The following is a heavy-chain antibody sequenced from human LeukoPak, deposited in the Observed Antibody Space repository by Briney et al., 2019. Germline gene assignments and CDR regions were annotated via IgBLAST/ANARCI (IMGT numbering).Heavy chain of an antibody. D-gene: IGHD2-8*01. CDR3: ARAGYCTNGVCPLRNWFDP. Sequence: ASVKVSCKASGYTFTSYYMHWVRQAPGQGLEWMGITNPSGGSTSYAQKFQGRVTMTRDMSTSTVYMELSSLRSEDTAVYYCARAGYCTNGVCPLRNWFDPWGQGTLVTVSS. V-gene: IGHV1-46*01. J-gene: IGHJ5*02. CDR2: TNPSGGST. CDR1: GYTFTSYY.